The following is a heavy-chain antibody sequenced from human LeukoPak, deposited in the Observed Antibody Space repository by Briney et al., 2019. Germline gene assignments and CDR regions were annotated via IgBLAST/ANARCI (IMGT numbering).Heavy chain of an antibody. V-gene: IGHV3-74*01. J-gene: IGHJ4*02. CDR2: INNDGSTS. Sequence: PGGSLRLSRAASGFTFSSHWMHWVRQAPGKGLVWVSLINNDGSTSSYADSVKGRFTISRDNAKNTLYLQMNSLRAEDTAVYYCARGGYLGRVIDYWGQGTLVTVSS. CDR3: ARGGYLGRVIDY. D-gene: IGHD3-16*01. CDR1: GFTFSSHW.